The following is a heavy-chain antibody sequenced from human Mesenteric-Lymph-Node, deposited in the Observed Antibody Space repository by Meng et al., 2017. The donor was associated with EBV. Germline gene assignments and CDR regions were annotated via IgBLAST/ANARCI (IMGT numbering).Heavy chain of an antibody. J-gene: IGHJ4*02. CDR3: ARKNDYGGNFYYFDY. Sequence: VQWVPPGAGVKKPGASVKVSCKASGYTFSSYGISWVRQAPGQGLEWMGWISPYSGYTDYPQRLQDRVTMTTDTSMSTAYMELRSLRSDDTAVYYCARKNDYGGNFYYFDYWGQGTLVTVSS. CDR1: GYTFSSYG. D-gene: IGHD4-23*01. CDR2: ISPYSGYT. V-gene: IGHV1-18*01.